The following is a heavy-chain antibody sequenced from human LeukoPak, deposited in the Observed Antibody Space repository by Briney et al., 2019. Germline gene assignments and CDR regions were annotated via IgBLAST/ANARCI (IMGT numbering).Heavy chain of an antibody. CDR3: ARFIGSSGYYDY. J-gene: IGHJ4*01. CDR2: IYSTGIT. CDR1: GGSISGYY. Sequence: SETLSLTCTVSGGSISGYYWSWIRQPPGKGLELIGYIYSTGITDYNPSLTSRVTISVDTSKNQFSLKLSSVTAADTAVYYCARFIGSSGYYDYWGHVTLVTVPS. D-gene: IGHD3-22*01. V-gene: IGHV4-59*01.